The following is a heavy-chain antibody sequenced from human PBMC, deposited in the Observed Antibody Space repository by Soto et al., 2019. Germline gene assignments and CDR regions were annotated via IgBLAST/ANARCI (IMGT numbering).Heavy chain of an antibody. CDR1: GYTFANFA. V-gene: IGHV1-18*01. CDR2: ISAYTGDT. D-gene: IGHD2-21*01. J-gene: IGHJ4*02. CDR3: VRVKDDGYNQAY. Sequence: QVQLVQSGGEVKRPGASVKVSCEASGYTFANFAISWVRQTPRQGLEWLGWISAYTGDTRYSQKLQGRVTMTKDTPTNTAYMELRSLRSDDTAVYYCVRVKDDGYNQAYWGQGTPVTVSS.